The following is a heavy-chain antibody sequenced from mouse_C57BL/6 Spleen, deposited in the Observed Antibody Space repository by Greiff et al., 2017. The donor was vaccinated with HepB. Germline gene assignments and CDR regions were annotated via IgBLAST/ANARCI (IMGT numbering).Heavy chain of an antibody. Sequence: EVQLVESGGDLVKPGGSLKLSCAASGFTFSSYGMSWVRQTPDKRLEWVATISSGGSYTYYPDSVKGRFTISRDNAKNTLYLQMSSLKSEDTAMYYCAREGTGRDYFDYWGQGTTLTVSS. D-gene: IGHD4-1*01. CDR3: AREGTGRDYFDY. J-gene: IGHJ2*01. V-gene: IGHV5-6*01. CDR1: GFTFSSYG. CDR2: ISSGGSYT.